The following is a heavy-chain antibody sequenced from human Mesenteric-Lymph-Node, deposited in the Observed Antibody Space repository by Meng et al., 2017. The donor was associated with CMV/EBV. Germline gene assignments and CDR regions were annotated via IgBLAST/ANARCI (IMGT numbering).Heavy chain of an antibody. V-gene: IGHV3-33*01. J-gene: IGHJ4*02. CDR3: ARGGWRGFDY. CDR2: IWYDGSNK. D-gene: IGHD6-19*01. CDR1: RFHFSSYG. Sequence: LCCAASRFHFSSYGMHWVRQAPGKGLEWVALIWYDGSNKYYADSVKGRFTISRDNSKNTLYLQMNSLRAEDTAVYYCARGGWRGFDYWGQGTLVTVSS.